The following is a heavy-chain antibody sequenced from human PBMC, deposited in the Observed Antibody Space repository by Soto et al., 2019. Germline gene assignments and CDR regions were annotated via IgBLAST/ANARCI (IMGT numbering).Heavy chain of an antibody. Sequence: DVQLLESGGGLVQPGGSLRLSCAASGFSFVNYALSWVRQAPGKGLEWVATLSAGRRGSYADSLKGRFTIAKAFSTNTLHLQARSLRADDTAVYYCAKESMPEHYGDTLFDYWGQGTRVTVSS. D-gene: IGHD4-17*01. CDR2: LSAGRRG. CDR3: AKESMPEHYGDTLFDY. J-gene: IGHJ4*02. V-gene: IGHV3-23*01. CDR1: GFSFVNYA.